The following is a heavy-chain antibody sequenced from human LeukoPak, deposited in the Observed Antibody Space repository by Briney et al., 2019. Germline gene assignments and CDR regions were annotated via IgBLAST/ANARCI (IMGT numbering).Heavy chain of an antibody. V-gene: IGHV1-18*01. Sequence: ASVKVSCKASGFIFTDYGISWVRQAPGQGLEWMGWISAKNGNTNYAQKLQGRVTMTIHTSMTTAYMELRSLRYDDTAVYYCATTKSAMVPCFDPWGQGTLVTVSS. CDR1: GFIFTDYG. J-gene: IGHJ5*02. CDR3: ATTKSAMVPCFDP. D-gene: IGHD5-18*01. CDR2: ISAKNGNT.